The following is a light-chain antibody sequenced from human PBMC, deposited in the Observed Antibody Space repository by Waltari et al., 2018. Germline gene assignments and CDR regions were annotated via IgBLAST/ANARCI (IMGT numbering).Light chain of an antibody. CDR3: QQYNTYPIT. CDR2: KAS. J-gene: IGKJ4*01. V-gene: IGKV1-5*03. CDR1: QSIGSW. Sequence: DIQMTQSPSTLSASVGVRVTITCRASQSIGSWLAWYQQKLGKAPKVLICKASSLESGVPSRFSGSGSGTEFTLTISSLQPDDFATYYCQQYNTYPITFGGGTKVEIK.